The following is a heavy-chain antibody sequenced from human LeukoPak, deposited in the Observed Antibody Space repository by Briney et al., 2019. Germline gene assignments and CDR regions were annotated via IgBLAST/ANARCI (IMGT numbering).Heavy chain of an antibody. CDR1: GLTLSDYW. CDR3: ATSHHTSSGQNFDY. J-gene: IGHJ4*02. CDR2: INQDGSAR. D-gene: IGHD6-25*01. V-gene: IGHV3-7*01. Sequence: GGSLRLSCEASGLTLSDYWMSWVRQAPGKGLEWVANINQDGSARYYVDSVKGRFTISRDNADSSLYLQMNALRADDTAMYYCATSHHTSSGQNFDYWGQGTLVSVSS.